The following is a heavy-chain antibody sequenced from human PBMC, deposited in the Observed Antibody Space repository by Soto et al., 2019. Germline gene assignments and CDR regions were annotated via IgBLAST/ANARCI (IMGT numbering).Heavy chain of an antibody. D-gene: IGHD3-10*01. CDR2: IYSGGST. CDR3: ARDRGVSPHNYYYYGMDV. J-gene: IGHJ6*02. CDR1: GFTVSSNY. V-gene: IGHV3-53*02. Sequence: EVQLVETGGGLIQPGGSLRLSCAASGFTVSSNYMSWVRQAPGKGLEWVSVIYSGGSTYYADSVKGRFTISRDNSKNTLYLQMNSLRAEDTAVYYCARDRGVSPHNYYYYGMDVWGQGTTVTVSS.